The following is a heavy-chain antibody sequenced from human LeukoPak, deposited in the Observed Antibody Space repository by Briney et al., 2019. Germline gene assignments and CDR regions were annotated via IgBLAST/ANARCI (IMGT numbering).Heavy chain of an antibody. CDR2: IYTSGST. J-gene: IGHJ5*02. CDR3: ARAGGGYDFWSGYRRQDWFDP. Sequence: SETLSLTCTVSGGSISSYYWSWIRQPAGEGLEWIGRIYTSGSTNYNPSLKSRVTMSVDTSKNQFSLKLSSVTAADTAVYYCARAGGGYDFWSGYRRQDWFDPWGQGTLVTVSS. CDR1: GGSISSYY. V-gene: IGHV4-4*07. D-gene: IGHD3-3*01.